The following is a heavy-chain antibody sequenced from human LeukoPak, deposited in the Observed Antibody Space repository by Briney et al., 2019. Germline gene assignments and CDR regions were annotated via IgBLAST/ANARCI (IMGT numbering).Heavy chain of an antibody. CDR3: AREGYYYDSSGYSAAFDI. V-gene: IGHV3-21*04. J-gene: IGHJ3*02. D-gene: IGHD3-22*01. CDR2: ISSSSSYI. Sequence: GGSLRLSCAASGFTFNIHGMNWVRQAPGKGLEWVSSISSSSSYIYYADSVKGRFTISRDNAKNSLYLQMNSLRSEDTAVYYCAREGYYYDSSGYSAAFDIWGQGTMVTVSS. CDR1: GFTFNIHG.